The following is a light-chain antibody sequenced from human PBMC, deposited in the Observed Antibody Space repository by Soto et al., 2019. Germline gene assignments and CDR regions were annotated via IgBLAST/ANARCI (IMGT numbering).Light chain of an antibody. CDR1: QSIRSY. J-gene: IGKJ1*01. CDR3: QQSHSNTWT. Sequence: DIQMTQSPSSLSASVGDRVTVTCGASQSIRSYVSWYQQRTGKAPKVLIYEATNLQSGVPSRFSGSGYGTDLTITISSLKNEDFETYYCQQSHSNTWTFGHGTKVDIK. CDR2: EAT. V-gene: IGKV1-39*01.